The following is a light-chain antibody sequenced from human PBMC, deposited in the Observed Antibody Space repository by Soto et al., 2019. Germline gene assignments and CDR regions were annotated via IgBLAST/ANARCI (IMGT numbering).Light chain of an antibody. V-gene: IGKV3-15*01. Sequence: EIVMTQSPATLSVSRGERATLSCRASESASTDLAWYQQRPGQAPWLLIYATSTRATGIPAGFTGSGSGTEFTLTISSLQSEVFAVYYCQQYNKWPLTFGGGTKVEIK. CDR2: ATS. CDR3: QQYNKWPLT. J-gene: IGKJ4*01. CDR1: ESASTD.